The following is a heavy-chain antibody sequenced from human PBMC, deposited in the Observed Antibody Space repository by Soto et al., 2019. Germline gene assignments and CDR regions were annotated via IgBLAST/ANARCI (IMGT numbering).Heavy chain of an antibody. CDR3: ARDRRSYYYSYYYYGMDV. CDR2: TYYRSKWYN. J-gene: IGHJ6*02. V-gene: IGHV6-1*01. Sequence: PSRTLSLTCAISGDSVSSNSAAWNWIRQSPSRGLEWLGRTYYRSKWYNDYAVSVKSRITINPDTSKNQFSLQLDSVTPEDTAVYYCARDRRSYYYSYYYYGMDVWGQGTTVTVSS. D-gene: IGHD1-26*01. CDR1: GDSVSSNSAA.